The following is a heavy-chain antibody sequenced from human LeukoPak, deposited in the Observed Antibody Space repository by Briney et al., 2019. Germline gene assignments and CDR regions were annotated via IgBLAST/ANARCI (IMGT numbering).Heavy chain of an antibody. CDR1: GFTFSTYE. CDR3: ARRSCSTTSCTLDY. V-gene: IGHV3-48*03. Sequence: PGGSLRLSCTASGFTFSTYEMNWVRQAPGRGLEWVSYISSSGSTVYYADSVKGRFTFSRDNAQKSLYLQMNSLRAEDTAVYYCARRSCSTTSCTLDYWGQGTLVTVSS. D-gene: IGHD2-2*01. J-gene: IGHJ4*02. CDR2: ISSSGSTV.